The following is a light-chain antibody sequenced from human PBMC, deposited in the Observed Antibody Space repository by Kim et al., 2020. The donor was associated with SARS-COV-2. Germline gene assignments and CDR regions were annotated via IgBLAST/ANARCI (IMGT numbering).Light chain of an antibody. CDR2: ADS. CDR1: GGNIASNY. J-gene: IGLJ3*02. CDR3: QSYDSTNRV. V-gene: IGLV6-57*03. Sequence: GKTITISGTRSGGNIASNYVQWYQQRPGSAPTTVIYADSQRPSGVPDRFSGSIDSSSNSASLTISGLKTEDEADYYCQSYDSTNRVFGGGTQLTVL.